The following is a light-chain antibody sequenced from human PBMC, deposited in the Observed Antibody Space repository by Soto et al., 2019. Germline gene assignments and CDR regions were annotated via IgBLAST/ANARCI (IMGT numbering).Light chain of an antibody. Sequence: QSVLTQPPSASGSPGQSVTISCTGTSSDVGGYNYVSWYQQHPGKAPKLMIYEVSKRPSGVPDRFSGSKSGNTASLTASGLQAEDEAYYYCSSYAGSNNPYVFGTGTKVTVL. CDR2: EVS. J-gene: IGLJ1*01. CDR1: SSDVGGYNY. V-gene: IGLV2-8*01. CDR3: SSYAGSNNPYV.